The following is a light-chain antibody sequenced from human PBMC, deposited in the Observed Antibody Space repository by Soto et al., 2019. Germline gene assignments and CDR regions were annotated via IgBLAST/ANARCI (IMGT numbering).Light chain of an antibody. V-gene: IGKV3-15*01. J-gene: IGKJ2*01. CDR3: QQYNNAPYT. CDR2: GAS. CDR1: QSVSSN. Sequence: EIVMTQSPATLSVSPGDRATLSCRASQSVSSNLAWYQQKPGQAPRLLIYGASTRDTGIPARFSGSGSGTEFTLTISSLQSEDFAVYYCQQYNNAPYTFGQGTRLEIK.